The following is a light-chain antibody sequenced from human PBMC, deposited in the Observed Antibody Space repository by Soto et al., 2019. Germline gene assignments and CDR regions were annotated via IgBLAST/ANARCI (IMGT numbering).Light chain of an antibody. CDR3: GTLDNSLGVLYV. CDR2: DNT. CDR1: SSNIGNNY. J-gene: IGLJ1*01. V-gene: IGLV1-51*01. Sequence: QSVLTQPPSLSAAPGQKVTISCSGTSSNIGNNYISWYQHLPGTAPKLLIYDNTKRPSGIPDRFSGSKSGTSATLGITGLHNGDEVDYYCGTLDNSLGVLYVFGTGTKLTVL.